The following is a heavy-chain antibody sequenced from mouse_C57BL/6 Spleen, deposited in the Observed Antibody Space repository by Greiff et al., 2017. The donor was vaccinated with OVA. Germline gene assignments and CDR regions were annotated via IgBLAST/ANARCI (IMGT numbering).Heavy chain of an antibody. V-gene: IGHV1-50*01. CDR3: ARDTTVVAQAD. CDR1: GYTLTSYW. CDR2: IDPSDSYT. D-gene: IGHD1-1*01. J-gene: IGHJ2*01. Sequence: QVQLQQPGAELVKPGASVKLSCKASGYTLTSYWMQWVKQRPGQGLEWIGEIDPSDSYTNYNQKFKGKATLTVDTSSSTAYMQLSSLTSEDSAVYYCARDTTVVAQADWGQGTTLTVSS.